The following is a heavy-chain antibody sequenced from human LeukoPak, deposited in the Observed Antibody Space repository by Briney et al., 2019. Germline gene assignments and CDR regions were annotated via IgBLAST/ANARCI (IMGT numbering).Heavy chain of an antibody. D-gene: IGHD3-22*01. J-gene: IGHJ4*02. Sequence: GGSLRLSCAASGFTFSSYAMSWVRQAPGKGLEWVSAISGSGGSTYYADSVKGRFTISRDNSKNTLYLQMNSLRAEDTAVYYCAKFRYYYDSSGYYYKTLYYWGQGTLVTVSS. CDR2: ISGSGGST. CDR3: AKFRYYYDSSGYYYKTLYY. V-gene: IGHV3-23*01. CDR1: GFTFSSYA.